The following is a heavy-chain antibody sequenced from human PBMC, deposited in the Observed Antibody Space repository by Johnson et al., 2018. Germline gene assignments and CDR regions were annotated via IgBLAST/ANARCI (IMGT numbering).Heavy chain of an antibody. V-gene: IGHV3-48*02. J-gene: IGHJ3*02. CDR3: ARYDYGGNLDALDI. D-gene: IGHD4-23*01. Sequence: VQLVQSGGGLVQPGGSLRLSCVASGFTFSTYNMNWVRQAPGKGLEWVSYISTTGSTIYYADSVKGQFTISRDNAKNSLYLQMNRLRDEDKAVYYCARYDYGGNLDALDIWGQGTMVTVSS. CDR2: ISTTGSTI. CDR1: GFTFSTYN.